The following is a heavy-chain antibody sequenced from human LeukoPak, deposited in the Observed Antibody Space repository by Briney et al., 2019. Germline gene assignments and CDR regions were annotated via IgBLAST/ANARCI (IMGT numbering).Heavy chain of an antibody. J-gene: IGHJ3*02. CDR2: IFYSGGS. D-gene: IGHD2-2*01. CDR3: ARLGSTFDI. Sequence: SGTLPLTCTVSGGSISSYYWTWIRQPPGKGLEWIGYIFYSGGSNYNPSLKSRVTISVDTSKNHFSLKLSSVTAADTAVYYCARLGSTFDIWGQGTMVTVSS. V-gene: IGHV4-59*08. CDR1: GGSISSYY.